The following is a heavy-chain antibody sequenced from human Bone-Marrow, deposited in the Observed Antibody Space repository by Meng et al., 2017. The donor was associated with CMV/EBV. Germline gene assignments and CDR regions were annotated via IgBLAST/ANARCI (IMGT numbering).Heavy chain of an antibody. D-gene: IGHD1-7*01. J-gene: IGHJ6*02. CDR1: GGSFSGYY. Sequence: SETLSLTCAVYGGSFSGYYWSWIRQPPGKGLEWIGEINHSGSTNYNPSLKSRVTISVDTSKNQFSLKLSSVTAADTAVYYCARGSGNYDPHYYYGMDVWGQGTTATVSS. CDR2: INHSGST. V-gene: IGHV4-34*01. CDR3: ARGSGNYDPHYYYGMDV.